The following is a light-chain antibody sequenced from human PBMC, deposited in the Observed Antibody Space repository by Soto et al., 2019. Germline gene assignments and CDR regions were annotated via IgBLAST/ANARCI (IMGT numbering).Light chain of an antibody. Sequence: QSALTQPASVSGSPGQSITISCTGTSSDVGGYNYGSWYQQHPGKAPKLMIYDVSNRPSGVSNRFSGSKSGNTASLTISGLQAEDEADYYCSSYTSSSTLVFGTGTKLTVL. J-gene: IGLJ1*01. CDR3: SSYTSSSTLV. V-gene: IGLV2-14*01. CDR2: DVS. CDR1: SSDVGGYNY.